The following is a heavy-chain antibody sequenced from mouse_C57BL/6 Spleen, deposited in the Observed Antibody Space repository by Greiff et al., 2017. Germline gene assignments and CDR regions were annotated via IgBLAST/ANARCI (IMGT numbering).Heavy chain of an antibody. CDR2: INPNNGGT. CDR1: GYTFTDYN. D-gene: IGHD2-5*01. J-gene: IGHJ1*03. V-gene: IGHV1-18*01. Sequence: EVQLQQSGPELVKPGASVKLPCKASGYTFTDYNMDWVKQSPGKSLEWIGDINPNNGGTIYNQKFKGKATLTVDKSSSTAYMELRSLTSEDTAVYYCARRDCSNRYWYFDVWGTGATVTVAS. CDR3: ARRDCSNRYWYFDV.